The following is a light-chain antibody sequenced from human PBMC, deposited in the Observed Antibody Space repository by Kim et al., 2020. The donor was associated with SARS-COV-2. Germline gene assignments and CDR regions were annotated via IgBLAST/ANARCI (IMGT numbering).Light chain of an antibody. V-gene: IGLV3-1*01. CDR1: KLGDKY. CDR2: QDS. CDR3: QAWDSSLGG. J-gene: IGLJ2*01. Sequence: SYELTQPPSVSVSPGQTASITCSGDKLGDKYACWYQQKPGQSPVLVIYQDSKRPSGIPERFSGSNSGNTATLTISGTQAMDEADYYCQAWDSSLGGFGGG.